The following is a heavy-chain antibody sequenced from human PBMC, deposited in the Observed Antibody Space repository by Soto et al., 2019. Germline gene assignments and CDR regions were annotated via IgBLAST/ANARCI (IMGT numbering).Heavy chain of an antibody. CDR2: ISAHNGNT. CDR3: AREGPAPYYSYGMDV. V-gene: IGHV1-18*01. Sequence: QVQLVQSGGEVKKPGASVKVSCKTSGYSFTTYGISWVRQAPGQGLEWMGWISAHNGNTNYAQKLQDRVTMTTDTTTSTAYMELRSLRSDDTAVYYCAREGPAPYYSYGMDVWGQGSTVTVSS. J-gene: IGHJ6*02. CDR1: GYSFTTYG.